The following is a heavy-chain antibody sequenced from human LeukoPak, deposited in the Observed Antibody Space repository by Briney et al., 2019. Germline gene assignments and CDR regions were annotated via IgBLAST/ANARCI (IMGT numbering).Heavy chain of an antibody. CDR3: ARAPTYGPGSSFDY. CDR2: ISSSDTTM. Sequence: GSLRLSCAASGFTFSSYGMSWVRQAPGKGLEWVSYISSSDTTMYNADSVKGRFTISRDNAKNSLYLQMNSLRAEDTAVYYCARAPTYGPGSSFDYWGQGTLVTVS. V-gene: IGHV3-48*04. CDR1: GFTFSSYG. D-gene: IGHD3-10*01. J-gene: IGHJ4*02.